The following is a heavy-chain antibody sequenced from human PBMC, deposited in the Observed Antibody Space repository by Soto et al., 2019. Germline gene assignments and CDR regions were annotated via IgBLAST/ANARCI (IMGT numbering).Heavy chain of an antibody. CDR3: ARAGITMIVVVISPPHY. Sequence: GGSLRLSCAASGFTFSSYAMHWVRQAPGKGLEWVAVISYDGSNKYYADSVKGRFTISRDNSKNTLYLQMNSLRAEDTAVYYCARAGITMIVVVISPPHYWGQGTLVTVSS. CDR1: GFTFSSYA. CDR2: ISYDGSNK. V-gene: IGHV3-30-3*01. J-gene: IGHJ4*02. D-gene: IGHD3-22*01.